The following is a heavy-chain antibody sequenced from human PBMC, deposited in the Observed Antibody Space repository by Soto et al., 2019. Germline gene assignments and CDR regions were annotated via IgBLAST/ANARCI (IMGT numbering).Heavy chain of an antibody. Sequence: SATLSLTCDFFCPYIVITHWWSRSGKPPGRGLECIGEIYHSGSTNYNPSLKSRVTISVDKSKNQFSLKLSSVTAADTAVYYCARAPRGNYGYPSYFDYWGQGTLVTVSS. J-gene: IGHJ4*02. CDR3: ARAPRGNYGYPSYFDY. CDR1: CPYIVITHW. CDR2: IYHSGST. D-gene: IGHD3-10*01. V-gene: IGHV4-4*02.